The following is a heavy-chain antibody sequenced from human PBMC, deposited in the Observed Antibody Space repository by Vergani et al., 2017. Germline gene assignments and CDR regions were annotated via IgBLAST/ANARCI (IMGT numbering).Heavy chain of an antibody. CDR3: ARLDRNHGYYYYYMDV. J-gene: IGHJ6*03. Sequence: QVKLQESGPGLLKPSQTLSLTCTVSGESIRSGSHYWSWIRQHPKTGLEWIGYIRYDGRTYYNPSLKSRLALSLDTSRNQFSLRLNSLTDADSAVYYCARLDRNHGYYYYYMDVWGKGTTVTVSS. V-gene: IGHV4-31*03. CDR1: GESIRSGSHY. CDR2: IRYDGRT.